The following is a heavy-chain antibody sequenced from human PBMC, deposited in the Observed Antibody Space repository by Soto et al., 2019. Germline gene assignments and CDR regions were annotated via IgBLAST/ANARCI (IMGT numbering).Heavy chain of an antibody. CDR2: INSDGSNT. Sequence: VQMVESGGGLVQPEGSLRLSCAASGLTFSNFWLHWVRQAPGKGLVWVSRINSDGSNTNYADSVRGRFTISRDNGKNTLYLQMNSLRAEDTAVYYCARGSFFLDVWGQGTTVTVSS. CDR3: ARGSFFLDV. CDR1: GLTFSNFW. J-gene: IGHJ6*02. V-gene: IGHV3-74*01. D-gene: IGHD3-3*02.